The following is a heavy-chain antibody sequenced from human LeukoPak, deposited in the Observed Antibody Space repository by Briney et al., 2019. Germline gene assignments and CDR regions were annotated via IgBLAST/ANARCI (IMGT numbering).Heavy chain of an antibody. D-gene: IGHD2-2*01. J-gene: IGHJ6*03. Sequence: ASVKVSCKASGYTFTGYYMHWVRQAPGQGLEWMGWINPNSGGTNYAQKFQGRVTMTRDTSISTAYMELSRLGSDDTAVYYCAKEIVVVPAASIYYYYYMDVWGKGTTVTVSS. CDR3: AKEIVVVPAASIYYYYYMDV. CDR1: GYTFTGYY. CDR2: INPNSGGT. V-gene: IGHV1-2*02.